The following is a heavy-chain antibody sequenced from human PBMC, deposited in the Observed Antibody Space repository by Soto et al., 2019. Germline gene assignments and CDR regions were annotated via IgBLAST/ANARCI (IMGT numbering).Heavy chain of an antibody. Sequence: QVQLVESGGGVVQPGRSLRLSCAAAGFTFSSYGMHWVRQAPGKGLEWVAVISYDGSNKYYADSVKGRFTISRDNSKNTLYLQMNSLRAEDTAVYYCAYCSGGSCYYFQHWGKGTLVTVSS. J-gene: IGHJ1*01. CDR2: ISYDGSNK. D-gene: IGHD2-15*01. CDR3: AYCSGGSCYYFQH. CDR1: GFTFSSYG. V-gene: IGHV3-30*03.